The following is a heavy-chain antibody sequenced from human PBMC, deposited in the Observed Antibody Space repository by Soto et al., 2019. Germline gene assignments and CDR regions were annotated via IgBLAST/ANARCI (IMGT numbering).Heavy chain of an antibody. V-gene: IGHV3-23*01. CDR2: ISGSGGST. CDR1: GFTFSSYA. CDR3: AKGFLFWSGYYFDY. J-gene: IGHJ4*02. D-gene: IGHD3-3*01. Sequence: VGSLRLSCAASGFTFSSYAMSWVRQAPGKGLEWVSAISGSGGSTYYADSVKGRFTISRDNSKNTLYLQMNSLRAEDTAVYYCAKGFLFWSGYYFDYWGQGTLVTVSS.